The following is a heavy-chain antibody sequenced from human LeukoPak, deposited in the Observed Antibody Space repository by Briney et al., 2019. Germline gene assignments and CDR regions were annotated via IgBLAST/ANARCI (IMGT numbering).Heavy chain of an antibody. Sequence: SETLSLTCTVSGGSISSYYWSWIRQPPGKGLEWIGYIYYSGSTNYNPSLKSRVTISVDTSKNQFSLKLSSVTAADTAVYYCARSSSRGYSGYDYYYGMDVWGQGTTVTVSS. V-gene: IGHV4-59*08. CDR3: ARSSSRGYSGYDYYYGMDV. J-gene: IGHJ6*02. CDR1: GGSISSYY. CDR2: IYYSGST. D-gene: IGHD5-12*01.